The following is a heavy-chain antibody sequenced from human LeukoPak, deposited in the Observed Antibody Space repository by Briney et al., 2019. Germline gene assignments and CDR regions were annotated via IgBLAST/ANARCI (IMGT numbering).Heavy chain of an antibody. D-gene: IGHD4-17*01. CDR3: ARDSTVTTGAFDI. J-gene: IGHJ3*02. V-gene: IGHV3-21*01. CDR1: GFTFSSYS. Sequence: GGSLRLSRAASGFTFSSYSMNWVRQAPGKGLEWVSSISSSSSYIYYADSVKGRFTISRDNAKNSLYLQMNSLRAEDTAVYYCARDSTVTTGAFDIWGQGTMVTVSS. CDR2: ISSSSSYI.